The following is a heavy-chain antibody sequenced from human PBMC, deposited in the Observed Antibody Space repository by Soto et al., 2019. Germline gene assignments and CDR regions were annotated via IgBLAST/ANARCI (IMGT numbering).Heavy chain of an antibody. V-gene: IGHV3-53*02. CDR1: GFTVSSNY. Sequence: EVQLVDTGGGLIQPGGSLRLSCASSGFTVSSNYMSGVLQAPGKGMECVSVIYSGGSTYYADSVKGRVTISRDNTKNTLYHQMSSMRAEDKAVYYCERDLVGEAAAGYYYGMDVWGKGTTVTASS. CDR3: ERDLVGEAAAGYYYGMDV. CDR2: IYSGGST. D-gene: IGHD6-13*01. J-gene: IGHJ6*04.